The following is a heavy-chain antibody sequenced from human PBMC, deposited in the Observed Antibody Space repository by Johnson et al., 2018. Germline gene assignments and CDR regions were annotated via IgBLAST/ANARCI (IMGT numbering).Heavy chain of an antibody. CDR2: INSDERST. J-gene: IGHJ4*02. Sequence: VQLQESGGGLVQPGGSLRLSCAASGFTFSNYWMHWVRQAPGKGLLWVSRINSDERSTTYADSVKGRFTISRDNAKNTLDLQMNSLRAEDTAGYYCAREGLRGSYEFGYWGPGTLVTVSS. D-gene: IGHD1-26*01. V-gene: IGHV3-74*01. CDR1: GFTFSNYW. CDR3: AREGLRGSYEFGY.